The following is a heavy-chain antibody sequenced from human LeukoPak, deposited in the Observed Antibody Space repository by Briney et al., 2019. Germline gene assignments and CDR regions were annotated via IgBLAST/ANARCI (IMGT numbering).Heavy chain of an antibody. CDR3: ARQRTYYYDSSGYYMDV. J-gene: IGHJ6*03. Sequence: RSGGSLRLSCAASGFTFDDYAMHWVRQAPGKGLEWVSGISWNSGSIGYADSVKGRFTISRDNAKNSLYLQMNSLRAEDMALYYCARQRTYYYDSSGYYMDVWGKGTTVTVSS. D-gene: IGHD3-22*01. V-gene: IGHV3-9*03. CDR1: GFTFDDYA. CDR2: ISWNSGSI.